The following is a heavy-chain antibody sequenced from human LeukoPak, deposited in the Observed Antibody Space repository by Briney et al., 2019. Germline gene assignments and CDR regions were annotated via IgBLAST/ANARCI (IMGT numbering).Heavy chain of an antibody. CDR3: AREQYYYDSSGYLH. J-gene: IGHJ4*02. CDR1: GFIVSTNY. CDR2: ISSSGSTI. D-gene: IGHD3-22*01. Sequence: NPGGSLRLSCAASGFIVSTNYMSWVRQAPGKGLEWVSYISSSGSTIYYADSVKGRFTISRDNAKNSLYLQMNSLRAEDTAVYYCAREQYYYDSSGYLHWGQGTLVTVSS. V-gene: IGHV3-11*01.